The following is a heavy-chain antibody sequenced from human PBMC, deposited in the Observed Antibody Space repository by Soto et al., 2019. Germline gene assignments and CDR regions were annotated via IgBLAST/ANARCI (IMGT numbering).Heavy chain of an antibody. CDR2: ISSSSNYI. V-gene: IGHV3-21*01. CDR3: ARAYSNYVLPDY. J-gene: IGHJ4*02. CDR1: EFTLSNYS. Sequence: EEQLVESGGGLVKPGGSLRLSCVASEFTLSNYSMNWVRQAPGKGLEWVSLISSSSNYIYYADSVKGRFTISRDNAKNSLYLQMSSRRAEDTAVYYCARAYSNYVLPDYWGQGTLVTVSS. D-gene: IGHD4-4*01.